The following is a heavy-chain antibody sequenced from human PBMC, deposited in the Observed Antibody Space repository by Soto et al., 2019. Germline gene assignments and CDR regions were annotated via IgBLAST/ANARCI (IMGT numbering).Heavy chain of an antibody. V-gene: IGHV4-31*03. Sequence: QVQLQESGPGLVKPSQTLSLTCTVSGGSISSGGFYWSWIRHHPGKGLEWIGYIYYSGSTYYNPSLKSRVTLSVDTSKNQFSLRLSSVTAADTAVYYCARDPSGIAAEGWCDPWGQGTLVTVSS. CDR1: GGSISSGGFY. CDR2: IYYSGST. J-gene: IGHJ5*02. D-gene: IGHD6-13*01. CDR3: ARDPSGIAAEGWCDP.